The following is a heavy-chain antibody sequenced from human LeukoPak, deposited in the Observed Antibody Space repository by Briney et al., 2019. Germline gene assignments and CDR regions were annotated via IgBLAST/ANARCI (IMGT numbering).Heavy chain of an antibody. V-gene: IGHV5-51*01. Sequence: GESLKISCKGSGYNFNNHWIAWVRQTPGKGLEWMGIIYPGDSEARYSPSFQGQVTFSADKSITHAYLQWSSLKASDTAMYYCARSGRSAAGRDTFDIWGQGTVVGVSS. J-gene: IGHJ3*02. CDR1: GYNFNNHW. CDR2: IYPGDSEA. CDR3: ARSGRSAAGRDTFDI. D-gene: IGHD6-13*01.